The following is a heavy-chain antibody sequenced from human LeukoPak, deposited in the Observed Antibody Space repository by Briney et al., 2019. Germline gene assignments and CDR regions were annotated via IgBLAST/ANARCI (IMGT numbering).Heavy chain of an antibody. CDR1: GGSISSSSYY. Sequence: SETLSHTCTVSGGSISSSSYYWGWIRQPPGKGLEWIGSIYYSGSTYYNPSLKSRVTISVDTSKNQFSLKLSSVTAADTAVYYCARGTPHLIDYWGQGTLVTVSS. CDR3: ARGTPHLIDY. J-gene: IGHJ4*02. CDR2: IYYSGST. V-gene: IGHV4-39*07.